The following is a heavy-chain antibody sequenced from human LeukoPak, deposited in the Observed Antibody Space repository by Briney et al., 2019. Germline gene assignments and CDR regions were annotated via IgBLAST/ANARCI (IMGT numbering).Heavy chain of an antibody. CDR1: GFTFSSYA. J-gene: IGHJ6*02. CDR3: ARGGGIEMATIPRVSYYYYGMDV. V-gene: IGHV3-23*01. D-gene: IGHD5-24*01. CDR2: ISGSVVTA. Sequence: GGSLRLSCAASGFTFSSYAMNWVRQAPGKGLEWVSAISGSVVTAYYADSVQGRFTISRDNSKNTLYLQMNSLRAEDTAVYYCARGGGIEMATIPRVSYYYYGMDVWGQGTTVTVSS.